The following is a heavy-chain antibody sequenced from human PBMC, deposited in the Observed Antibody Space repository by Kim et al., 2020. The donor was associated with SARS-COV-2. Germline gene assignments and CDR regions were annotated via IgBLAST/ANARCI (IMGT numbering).Heavy chain of an antibody. CDR3: ARDSNAFEPY. Sequence: SVKVSCKASGGSFNNHPISWVRQAPGQGLEWLGRIIPMTGIADNAQKFQGRLTLTADTSTGTANMELSGLTSDDTAVYYCARDSNAFEPYWGQGTLVTVSS. V-gene: IGHV1-69*04. J-gene: IGHJ4*02. CDR2: IIPMTGIA. CDR1: GGSFNNHP. D-gene: IGHD3-3*02.